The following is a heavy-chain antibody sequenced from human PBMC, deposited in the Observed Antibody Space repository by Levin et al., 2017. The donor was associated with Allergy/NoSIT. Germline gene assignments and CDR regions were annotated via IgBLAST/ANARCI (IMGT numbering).Heavy chain of an antibody. Sequence: SETLSLTCTVSGGSISSGGYYWSWIRQHPGKGLEWIGYIYYSGSTYYNPSLKSRVTISVDTSKNQFSLKLSSVTAADTAVYYCATGYCIGGSCYPRNYYYYMDVWGKGTTVTVSS. CDR2: IYYSGST. CDR1: GGSISSGGYY. V-gene: IGHV4-31*03. J-gene: IGHJ6*03. CDR3: ATGYCIGGSCYPRNYYYYMDV. D-gene: IGHD2-15*01.